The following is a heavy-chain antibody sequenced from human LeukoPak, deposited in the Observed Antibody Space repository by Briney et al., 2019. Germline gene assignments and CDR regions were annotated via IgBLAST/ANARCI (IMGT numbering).Heavy chain of an antibody. CDR1: DYSISSGYY. Sequence: SETLSLTCTVSDYSISSGYYWGWIRQPPGKGLEWIGSIYHSGSTYYNPSLKSRVTISVDTSKNQFSLKLNSVTAADTAVYYCARVQETAMGYFDYWGQGTLVTVSS. V-gene: IGHV4-38-2*02. CDR3: ARVQETAMGYFDY. J-gene: IGHJ4*02. CDR2: IYHSGST. D-gene: IGHD5-18*01.